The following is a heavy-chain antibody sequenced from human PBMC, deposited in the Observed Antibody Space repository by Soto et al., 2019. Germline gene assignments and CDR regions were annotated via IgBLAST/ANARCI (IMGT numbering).Heavy chain of an antibody. Sequence: PGGSLRLSCAASGFTFSSYWMSWVRQAPGKGLEWVSVIYSGGSTYYADSVKGRFTISRDNSKNTLYLQMNSLRAEDTAVYYCARGIYSSGGGSSDYWGQGTLVTVSS. V-gene: IGHV3-66*01. J-gene: IGHJ4*02. CDR1: GFTFSSYW. D-gene: IGHD6-19*01. CDR2: IYSGGST. CDR3: ARGIYSSGGGSSDY.